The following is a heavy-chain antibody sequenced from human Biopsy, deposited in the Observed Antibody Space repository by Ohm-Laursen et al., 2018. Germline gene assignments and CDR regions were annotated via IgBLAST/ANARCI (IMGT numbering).Heavy chain of an antibody. Sequence: SETLSLTCIVSGGSISNNNYYWGWIRQPPGKGLEWIGSIFYRGSTHYKPSLKSRVNISVDTSKNQFSLKLNSLTAADTAVYYCARDYDTSGYYYVSWGQGTLVTVSS. D-gene: IGHD3-22*01. CDR3: ARDYDTSGYYYVS. J-gene: IGHJ5*02. CDR1: GGSISNNNYY. V-gene: IGHV4-39*01. CDR2: IFYRGST.